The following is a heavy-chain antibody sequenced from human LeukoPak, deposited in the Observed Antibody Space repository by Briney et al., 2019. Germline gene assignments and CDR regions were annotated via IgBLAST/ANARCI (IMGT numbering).Heavy chain of an antibody. CDR2: INHSGST. Sequence: PSETLSLTCAVYGGSFSGYYWSWIRQPPGKGLEWIGEINHSGSTNYNPSLKSRVTISVDTFQNQFSMKLSSVTAADTAVYYCATRPGGVVRWGQGTLVTVSS. CDR3: ATRPGGVVR. D-gene: IGHD3-22*01. CDR1: GGSFSGYY. V-gene: IGHV4-34*01. J-gene: IGHJ4*02.